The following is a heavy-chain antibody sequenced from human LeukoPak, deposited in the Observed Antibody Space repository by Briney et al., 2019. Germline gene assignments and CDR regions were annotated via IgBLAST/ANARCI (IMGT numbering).Heavy chain of an antibody. V-gene: IGHV1-69*05. Sequence: SVKVSCKASGGTFSSYAISWVRQAPGQGLEWMGGIIPIFGTANYAQKFQGRVTITTDESSSTAYMELSSLRSEDTAVYYCAGCSSTSCLNYYYYYMDVWGKGTTVTVSS. CDR3: AGCSSTSCLNYYYYYMDV. CDR1: GGTFSSYA. CDR2: IIPIFGTA. D-gene: IGHD2-2*01. J-gene: IGHJ6*03.